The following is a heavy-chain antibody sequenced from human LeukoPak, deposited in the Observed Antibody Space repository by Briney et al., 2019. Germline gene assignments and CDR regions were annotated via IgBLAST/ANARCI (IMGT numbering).Heavy chain of an antibody. D-gene: IGHD7-27*01. V-gene: IGHV3-30*03. CDR2: ISYDGSNK. Sequence: GGSLRLSCAASGFTFSSYAMHWVRQAPGKGLEWVAVISYDGSNKYYADSVKGRFTISRDNSKNPLYLQMNSLRAEDTAVHYCARDLGYYFDYWGQGTLVTVSS. J-gene: IGHJ4*02. CDR1: GFTFSSYA. CDR3: ARDLGYYFDY.